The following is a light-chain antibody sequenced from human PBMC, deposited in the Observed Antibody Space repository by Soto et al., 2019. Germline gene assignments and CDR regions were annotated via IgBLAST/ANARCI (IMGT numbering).Light chain of an antibody. CDR3: QQYHTYPWT. V-gene: IGKV1-5*01. Sequence: DIQITQSPSTLSASVGDRVTITCRASQSISSYLAWYQQRPGKAPKVLIFDASSLESGVPSRFRGSGSGTEFTLRISGLQPDDFETYYCQQYHTYPWTFGQGTKVDIK. CDR1: QSISSY. CDR2: DAS. J-gene: IGKJ1*01.